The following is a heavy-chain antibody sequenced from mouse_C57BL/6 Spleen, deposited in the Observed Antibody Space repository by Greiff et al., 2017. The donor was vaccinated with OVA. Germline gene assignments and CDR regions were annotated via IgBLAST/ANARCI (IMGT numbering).Heavy chain of an antibody. CDR1: EYEFPSHD. Sequence: DVMLVESGGGLVQPGESLKLSCESNEYEFPSHDMSWVRKTPEKRLELVAAINSDGGSTYYPDTMERRFIISRDNTKKTLYLQMSSLRSEDTALYYCARHVYYGSSYWYFDVWGTGTTVTVSS. CDR3: ARHVYYGSSYWYFDV. CDR2: INSDGGST. V-gene: IGHV5-2*01. D-gene: IGHD1-1*01. J-gene: IGHJ1*03.